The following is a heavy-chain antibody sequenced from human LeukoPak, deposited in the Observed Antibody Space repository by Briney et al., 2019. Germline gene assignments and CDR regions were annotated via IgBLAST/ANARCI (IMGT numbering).Heavy chain of an antibody. Sequence: GGSLRLSCAASGFTFSSYWMHWVRQAPGKGLVWVSRINSDGNSTSYADSVKGRFTISRDNAKNTLYLQMNSLRAEDTAVYYCARDGGSGSMDVWGKGTTVTVSS. V-gene: IGHV3-74*01. D-gene: IGHD3-10*01. CDR2: INSDGNST. CDR3: ARDGGSGSMDV. J-gene: IGHJ6*03. CDR1: GFTFSSYW.